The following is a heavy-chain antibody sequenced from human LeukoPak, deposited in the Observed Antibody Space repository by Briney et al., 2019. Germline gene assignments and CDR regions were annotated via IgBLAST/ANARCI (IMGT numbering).Heavy chain of an antibody. J-gene: IGHJ4*02. CDR3: TTDIPYYDSSGYQSADFDY. V-gene: IGHV3-15*01. CDR2: IKSKTDGGTT. D-gene: IGHD3-22*01. Sequence: PGGSLRLSCTASGFTFSNAWMSWVRQAPGKGLEWVGRIKSKTDGGTTDYAAPVKGRFTISRDDSKNTLYLQMNSLKTEDTAVYYCTTDIPYYDSSGYQSADFDYWGQGTLVTVSS. CDR1: GFTFSNAW.